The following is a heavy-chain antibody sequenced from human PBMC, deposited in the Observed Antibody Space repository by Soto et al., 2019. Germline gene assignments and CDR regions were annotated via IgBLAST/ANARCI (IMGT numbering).Heavy chain of an antibody. J-gene: IGHJ5*01. Sequence: PGGSLRLSCAASGFTFNNYAIYWLRQAPGKGLEWVSSISGSGGSTYYSDSVKGRFTISRDNPKNTLYLQMHSLRAEDTAVYYCAKVQNTWICSGGRCYYSDSWGRGTLVTVSS. V-gene: IGHV3-23*01. CDR2: ISGSGGST. D-gene: IGHD2-15*01. CDR3: AKVQNTWICSGGRCYYSDS. CDR1: GFTFNNYA.